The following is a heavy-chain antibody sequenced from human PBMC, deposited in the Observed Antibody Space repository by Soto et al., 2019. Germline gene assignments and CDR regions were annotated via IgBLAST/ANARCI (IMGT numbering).Heavy chain of an antibody. CDR2: ITSGLTA. CDR3: AKESIAAAGTHFDY. D-gene: IGHD6-13*01. Sequence: GGSLRLSCAASGFSFGGYNMNWVRQAPGKGLEWVSHITSGLTAHYADSVQGRFTISRDNAENSLYLEMNDLRDEDTAVYYCAKESIAAAGTHFDYWGQGTLVTVSS. J-gene: IGHJ4*02. CDR1: GFSFGGYN. V-gene: IGHV3-48*02.